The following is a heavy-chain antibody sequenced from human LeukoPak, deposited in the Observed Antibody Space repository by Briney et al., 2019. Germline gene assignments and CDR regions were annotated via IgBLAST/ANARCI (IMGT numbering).Heavy chain of an antibody. Sequence: PGGSLRLSCAASGFTFSTYTMNWVRQAPGKGLEWVSSISSRSSYIYYADSVKGRFTISRDNAKNSLYLQMNSLRAEDTAVYYCARVYCSSTSCHYPPTLYYYYYYMDVWGKGTTVTVSS. V-gene: IGHV3-21*01. CDR2: ISSRSSYI. J-gene: IGHJ6*03. CDR1: GFTFSTYT. D-gene: IGHD2-2*01. CDR3: ARVYCSSTSCHYPPTLYYYYYYMDV.